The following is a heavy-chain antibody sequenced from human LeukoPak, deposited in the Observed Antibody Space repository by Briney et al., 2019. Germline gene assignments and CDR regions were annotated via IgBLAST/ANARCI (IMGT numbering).Heavy chain of an antibody. D-gene: IGHD3-22*01. V-gene: IGHV3-53*01. CDR1: GFTVSSNY. J-gene: IGHJ4*02. CDR2: IYSGGST. CDR3: ARVGTVVAGFDY. Sequence: PGGSLRLSCAASGFTVSSNYMSWVRQAPGEGLEWVSVIYSGGSTYYADSVKGRFTISRDNSKNTLYLKMNSLRAEDTAVYYCARVGTVVAGFDYWGQGTMVTVSS.